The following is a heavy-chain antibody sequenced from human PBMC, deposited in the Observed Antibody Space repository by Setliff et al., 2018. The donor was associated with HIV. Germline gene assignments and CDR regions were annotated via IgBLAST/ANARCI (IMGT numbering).Heavy chain of an antibody. CDR3: AKDRRYYYGSGSYAAET. CDR1: GFTFSRYA. CDR2: ISGSGIGS. J-gene: IGHJ5*02. V-gene: IGHV3-23*01. Sequence: QSGGSLRLSCAASGFTFSRYAMTWVRQAPGKGLEWVSAISGSGIGSYYPDSVKGRFTISRDNSKNTLFLQMNSLRAEDTAVYYCAKDRRYYYGSGSYAAETWGQ. D-gene: IGHD3-10*01.